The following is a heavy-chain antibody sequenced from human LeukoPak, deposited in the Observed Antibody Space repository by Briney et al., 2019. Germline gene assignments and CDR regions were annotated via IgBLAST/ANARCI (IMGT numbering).Heavy chain of an antibody. V-gene: IGHV3-74*01. CDR3: AGLDYGDYDRHYYYYYMDV. D-gene: IGHD4-17*01. CDR2: INSDGSST. CDR1: GFTFSSYW. Sequence: GGSLRLSCAASGFTFSSYWMHWVRQAPGKGLVWVSRINSDGSSTSYADSVKGRFTISRDNAKNTLYLQMNSLRAEDTAVYYCAGLDYGDYDRHYYYYYMDVWGKGTTVTVSS. J-gene: IGHJ6*03.